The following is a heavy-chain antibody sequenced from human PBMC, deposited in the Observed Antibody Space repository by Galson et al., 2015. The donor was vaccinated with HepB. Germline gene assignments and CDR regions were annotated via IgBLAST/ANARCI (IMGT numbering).Heavy chain of an antibody. CDR3: ARERGGPYCGGDCYPDAFDI. Sequence: SLRLSCAASGFTFSSYAMHWVRQAPGKGLEWVAVISYDGSNKYYADSVKGRFTISRDNSKNTLYLQMNSLRAEDTAVYYCARERGGPYCGGDCYPDAFDIWGQGTMVTVSS. CDR2: ISYDGSNK. V-gene: IGHV3-30*04. J-gene: IGHJ3*02. CDR1: GFTFSSYA. D-gene: IGHD2-21*02.